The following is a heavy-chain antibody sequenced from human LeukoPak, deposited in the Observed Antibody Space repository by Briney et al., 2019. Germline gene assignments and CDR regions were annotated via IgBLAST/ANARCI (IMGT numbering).Heavy chain of an antibody. CDR2: INPNSGGT. J-gene: IGHJ4*02. CDR3: ARGARGDSSGWYHY. V-gene: IGHV1-2*02. D-gene: IGHD6-19*01. Sequence: ASLKVSCKASGYTFTGYYMHWVRQAPGQGLEWMGWINPNSGGTNYAQEVQGRVTMTRDTSSSTAYMEVSRLRSEDTAVYYFARGARGDSSGWYHYWLQGTLVTVCS. CDR1: GYTFTGYY.